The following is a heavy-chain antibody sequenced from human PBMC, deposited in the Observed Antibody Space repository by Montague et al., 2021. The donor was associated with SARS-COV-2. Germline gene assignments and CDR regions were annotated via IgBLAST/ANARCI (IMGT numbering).Heavy chain of an antibody. Sequence: SLRLSCAASGFTFSSSSMNWVRQAPGKGLEWVSSISSSSIYIYYADSVKGRFTISRDNAKNSLYLQMNSLRAEDTAVYYCAGAQGDYVGERTTYYYYGTDVWGQGTTVTVSS. CDR3: AGAQGDYVGERTTYYYYGTDV. CDR2: ISSSSIYI. CDR1: GFTFSSSS. D-gene: IGHD1-14*01. J-gene: IGHJ6*02. V-gene: IGHV3-21*01.